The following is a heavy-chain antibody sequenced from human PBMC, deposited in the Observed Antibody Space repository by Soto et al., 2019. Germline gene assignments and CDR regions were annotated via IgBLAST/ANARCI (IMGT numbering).Heavy chain of an antibody. Sequence: GGSLRLSCAASGFIFSNAWINWVRQVPGKGLEWVGRIKSKINGGTADYAAPVQGRFAVSRDDSKNMVFLQMNSLKTEDTGIYFFTADSCISITLVRFEYLGQGTVVTGSS. CDR1: GFIFSNAW. V-gene: IGHV3-15*07. CDR3: TADSCISITLVRFEY. J-gene: IGHJ4*02. D-gene: IGHD3-16*01. CDR2: IKSKINGGTA.